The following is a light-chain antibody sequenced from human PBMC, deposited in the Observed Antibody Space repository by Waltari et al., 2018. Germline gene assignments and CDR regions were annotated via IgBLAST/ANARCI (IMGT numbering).Light chain of an antibody. J-gene: IGKJ1*01. V-gene: IGKV1-39*01. CDR2: DAS. Sequence: DIQMTQSPSSLAASVGDRVTITCRASQSLSIDLNWYQQRPGKAPKLLIDDASSLQGGAPTKFSGSGSGTEFTLTISSLQPEDFATYYCQQSYSLPWTFGQGTNVEVK. CDR1: QSLSID. CDR3: QQSYSLPWT.